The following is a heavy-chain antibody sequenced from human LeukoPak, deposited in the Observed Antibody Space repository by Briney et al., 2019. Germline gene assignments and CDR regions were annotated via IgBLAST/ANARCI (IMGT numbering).Heavy chain of an antibody. V-gene: IGHV3-7*01. CDR3: ARDRGFEYSDTGSFDY. D-gene: IGHD6-6*01. Sequence: GGSPRLTCAASGFTFSTYWMSWVRQAPGKGLEWVANIKQDGSDKYYVDSVKGRFTISRDNAENSLYLQMNSLRAEDTAVYYCARDRGFEYSDTGSFDYWGQGTLVTVSS. CDR2: IKQDGSDK. J-gene: IGHJ4*02. CDR1: GFTFSTYW.